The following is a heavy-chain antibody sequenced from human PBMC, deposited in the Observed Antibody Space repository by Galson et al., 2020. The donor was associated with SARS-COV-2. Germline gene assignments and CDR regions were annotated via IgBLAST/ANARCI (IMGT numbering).Heavy chain of an antibody. V-gene: IGHV2-70*01. CDR3: ATEPAYVWGSYRALH. CDR2: IDWDDDK. D-gene: IGHD3-16*02. J-gene: IGHJ4*02. CDR1: GFSLSTSGMC. Sequence: SGPTLVKPTQTLTLTCTFSGFSLSTSGMCVSWIRQPPGKALEWLALIDWDDDKYYSTSLKTRLTISKDTSKNQVVLTMTNMDPVDTATYYCATEPAYVWGSYRALHWGQGTLVTVSS.